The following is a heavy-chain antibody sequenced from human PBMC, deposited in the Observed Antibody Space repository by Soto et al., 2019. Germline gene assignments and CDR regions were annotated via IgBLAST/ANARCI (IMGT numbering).Heavy chain of an antibody. V-gene: IGHV4-34*01. CDR1: GGSFSGYY. CDR2: INHSGST. D-gene: IGHD6-19*01. Sequence: PSETLSLTCAAYGGSFSGYYWSWIRQPPGKGLEWIGEINHSGSTNYNPSLKSRVTISVDTSKNQFSLKLSSVTAADTAVYYCARSFRGAVAGIDYWGQGTLVTVSS. J-gene: IGHJ4*02. CDR3: ARSFRGAVAGIDY.